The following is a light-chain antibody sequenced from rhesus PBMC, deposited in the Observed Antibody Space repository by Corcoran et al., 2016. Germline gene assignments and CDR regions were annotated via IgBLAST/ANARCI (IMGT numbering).Light chain of an antibody. CDR2: YSS. J-gene: IGKJ2*01. Sequence: ETVMTQSPATLSLSPGQRATLSCRASQSVGSTLAWYQPKPGQPPRLLISYSSSRATGIPDRFSGRGCGTEFTLTISSLEPEDVGIYYCQRYNDWPYSFGQGTKVEVK. V-gene: IGKV3-35*02. CDR1: QSVGST. CDR3: QRYNDWPYS.